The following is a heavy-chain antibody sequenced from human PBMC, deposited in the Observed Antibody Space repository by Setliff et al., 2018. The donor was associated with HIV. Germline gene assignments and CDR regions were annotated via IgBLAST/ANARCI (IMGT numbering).Heavy chain of an antibody. CDR3: ARQSDSSGYFPSWYFDY. CDR1: GGSIRNYY. Sequence: KPSETLSLTCTVSGGSIRNYYWSWVRQPPGKGLEWIGYIYYSGSTNYNPSLKSRVTISVDTSKNQFSLKLISVTAADTAVYYCARQSDSSGYFPSWYFDYWAQGTLVTVS. J-gene: IGHJ4*02. D-gene: IGHD3-22*01. CDR2: IYYSGST. V-gene: IGHV4-59*08.